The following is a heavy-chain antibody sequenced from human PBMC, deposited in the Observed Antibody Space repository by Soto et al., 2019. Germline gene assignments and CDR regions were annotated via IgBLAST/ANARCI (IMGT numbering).Heavy chain of an antibody. CDR1: CGSIGSYY. CDR3: ARDRSRVHYGMDV. J-gene: IGHJ6*02. V-gene: IGHV4-59*01. D-gene: IGHD3-16*02. CDR2: IDYRGTT. Sequence: SSETLSLTCTVSCGSIGSYYWSWVRRPPGKGLEWIGYIDYRGTTKYNPSLRSRVTMSVDTSKSRFSLRLTSVSAADTAVYYCARDRSRVHYGMDVWGLGTTVTVSS.